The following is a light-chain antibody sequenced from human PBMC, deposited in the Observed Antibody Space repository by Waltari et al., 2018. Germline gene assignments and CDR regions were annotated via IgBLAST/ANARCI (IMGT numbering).Light chain of an antibody. CDR3: CSFAGSYISV. CDR2: EVN. V-gene: IGLV2-11*01. Sequence: QSALTHPRSVSGSPGQSVSISCTPRSTDVGGYNDVSWYQQYEVKAPKMLLYEVNKRSSGVPYRFSGSKAGNTASLTISGLLAEDEADYYCCSFAGSYISVFGGGTKVTVL. CDR1: STDVGGYND. J-gene: IGLJ3*02.